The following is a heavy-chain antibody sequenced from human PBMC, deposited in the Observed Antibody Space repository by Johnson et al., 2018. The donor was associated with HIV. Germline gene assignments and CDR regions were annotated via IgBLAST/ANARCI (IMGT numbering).Heavy chain of an antibody. J-gene: IGHJ3*02. V-gene: IGHV3-30*18. CDR3: AKDRRDVYTSLGAFDI. D-gene: IGHD5-24*01. CDR2: ISYDGSDK. CDR1: GFTFSSYG. Sequence: QVQLVESGGGVAQPGRSLRLSCAASGFTFSSYGMHWVRQAPAKGLEWVAFISYDGSDKYYADSVKGRLTISRDSSRNTLYLEMNSLRAEDTAVYYCAKDRRDVYTSLGAFDIWGQGTLVTVSS.